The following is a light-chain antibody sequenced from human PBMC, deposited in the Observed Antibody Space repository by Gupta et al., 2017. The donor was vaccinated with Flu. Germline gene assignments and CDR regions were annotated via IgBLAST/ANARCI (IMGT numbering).Light chain of an antibody. Sequence: TTSCAGSSSNIGSSNVNWYQQLPGTAPNLLIFGNSQRPSGVPDRFSCSKSGTSASLAISGLQSEDEADYYCAAWDDSLNGHYVFGTGTKVTAL. CDR1: SSNIGSSN. CDR2: GNS. J-gene: IGLJ1*01. CDR3: AAWDDSLNGHYV. V-gene: IGLV1-44*01.